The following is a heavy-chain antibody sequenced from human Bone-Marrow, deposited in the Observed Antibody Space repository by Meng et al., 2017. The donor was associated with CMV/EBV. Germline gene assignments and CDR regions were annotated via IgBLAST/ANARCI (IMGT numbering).Heavy chain of an antibody. CDR2: INPNSGGT. V-gene: IGHV1-2*02. CDR1: GYTFTGYY. D-gene: IGHD6-25*01. Sequence: ASVKVSRKASGYTFTGYYKHWVRQAPGQGLEWMGWINPNSGGTNYAQKFQGRVTMTRDTSISTAYMELSRLRSDDAAVYYGARDQRGLLAYWGQGARVTCSS. J-gene: IGHJ4*02. CDR3: ARDQRGLLAY.